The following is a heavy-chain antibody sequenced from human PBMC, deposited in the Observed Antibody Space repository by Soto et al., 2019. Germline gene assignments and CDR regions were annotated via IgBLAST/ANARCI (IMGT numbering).Heavy chain of an antibody. CDR3: ARQREWSTLLYY. Sequence: SETLSLTCTVSGGTISSYYWSWIRQPPGKGLEWIGYIYYSGSTNYNPSLKSRVTISVDTSKNQFSLKLSSVTAADTAVYYCARQREWSTLLYYWGQGTLVPVSS. CDR1: GGTISSYY. J-gene: IGHJ4*02. D-gene: IGHD3-3*01. V-gene: IGHV4-59*01. CDR2: IYYSGST.